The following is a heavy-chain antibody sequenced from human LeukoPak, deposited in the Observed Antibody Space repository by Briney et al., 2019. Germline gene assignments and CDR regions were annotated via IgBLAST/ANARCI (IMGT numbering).Heavy chain of an antibody. CDR1: GDSISNYY. Sequence: PSETLSLTCTVSGDSISNYYWNWIRQPPGKGLEYIGYIYYSGSTNYNPSLKSRVTISIDTSKNQFSLRLSSVTAADTALYYCARVVVLSTTVVSRTWYFNLWGRGTLVTVSS. V-gene: IGHV4-59*01. CDR3: ARVVVLSTTVVSRTWYFNL. J-gene: IGHJ2*01. D-gene: IGHD4-23*01. CDR2: IYYSGST.